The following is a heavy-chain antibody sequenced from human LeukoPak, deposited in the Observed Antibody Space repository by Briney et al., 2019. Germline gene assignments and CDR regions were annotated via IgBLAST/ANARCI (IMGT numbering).Heavy chain of an antibody. J-gene: IGHJ5*02. CDR1: GGSISSSSYY. Sequence: SETLSLTCTVSGGSISSSSYYWGWIRQPPGKGLEWIGSIYYSGSTYYNPSLKSRVTISVDTSKNQFSLKLSSVTAADTAVYYCARVDGYNYLNWFDPWGQGTLVTVSS. CDR3: ARVDGYNYLNWFDP. V-gene: IGHV4-39*07. D-gene: IGHD5-24*01. CDR2: IYYSGST.